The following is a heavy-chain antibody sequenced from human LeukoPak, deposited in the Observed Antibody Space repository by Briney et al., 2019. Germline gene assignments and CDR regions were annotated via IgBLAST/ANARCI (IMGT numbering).Heavy chain of an antibody. CDR1: GGSFSGYY. V-gene: IGHV4-34*01. CDR3: ARGLYAAGLVNAFDI. D-gene: IGHD6-19*01. J-gene: IGHJ3*02. Sequence: SETLSLTCAVYGGSFSGYYWSWIRQPPGKGLEWIGEINHSGSTNYNPSLKSRVTISVDTSKNQFSLKLSSVTAADTAVYYCARGLYAAGLVNAFDIWGQETMVTVSS. CDR2: INHSGST.